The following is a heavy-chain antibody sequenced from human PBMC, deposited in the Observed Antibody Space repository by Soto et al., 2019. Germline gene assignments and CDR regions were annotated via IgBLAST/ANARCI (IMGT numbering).Heavy chain of an antibody. CDR3: ARGRESIAVGGRCLDY. J-gene: IGHJ4*02. CDR1: GGSFSGYY. D-gene: IGHD6-19*01. CDR2: INHSGST. Sequence: SETLSLTCAVYGGSFSGYYWSWIRQPPGKGLEWIGEINHSGSTNYNPSLKSRVTISVDTSKNQFSLKLSSVTAADTAVYYCARGRESIAVGGRCLDYWGQGTLVTVSS. V-gene: IGHV4-34*01.